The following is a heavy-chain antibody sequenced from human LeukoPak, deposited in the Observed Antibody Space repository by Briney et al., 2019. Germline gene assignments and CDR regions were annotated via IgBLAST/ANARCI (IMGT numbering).Heavy chain of an antibody. CDR3: ASQRLAYRGGDCQDY. V-gene: IGHV3-21*01. J-gene: IGHJ4*02. Sequence: GGSLRLSCAPSGFTFSSYSMNWGRPAPGKGLEWVSSISSSSSYIYYADSVKGRFTISRDNAKNSLYLQMNSLRAEDTAVYYCASQRLAYRGGDCQDYWGQGTLVTVSS. CDR1: GFTFSSYS. D-gene: IGHD2-21*02. CDR2: ISSSSSYI.